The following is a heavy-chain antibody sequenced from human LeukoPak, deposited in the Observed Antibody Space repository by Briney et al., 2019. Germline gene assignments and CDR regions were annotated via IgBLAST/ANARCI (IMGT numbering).Heavy chain of an antibody. J-gene: IGHJ2*01. Sequence: GGSLRLSCAASGFTFSSYGIHWVRQAPGQGLEWVAFIRYDGTDKYYADSVKGRFTISRDNSKNTLYLQMNSLRTEDTAVYYCAKDRGYSYGYFDLWGRGTLVTVSS. D-gene: IGHD5-18*01. CDR2: IRYDGTDK. CDR3: AKDRGYSYGYFDL. V-gene: IGHV3-30*02. CDR1: GFTFSSYG.